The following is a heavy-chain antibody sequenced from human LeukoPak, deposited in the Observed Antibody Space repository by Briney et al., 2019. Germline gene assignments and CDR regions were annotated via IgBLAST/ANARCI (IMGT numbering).Heavy chain of an antibody. D-gene: IGHD2-21*02. V-gene: IGHV3-74*01. J-gene: IGHJ4*02. CDR1: GFTFSSYW. Sequence: PGGSLRLSCVASGFTFSSYWMNWVRHAPGKGLVWVSQINSDGSDTTYADSVKGRFTISRDNAKNTLYLQMNSLRAEGTAVYYCSGGGSIEVTGYWGQGTLVTVSS. CDR2: INSDGSDT. CDR3: SGGGSIEVTGY.